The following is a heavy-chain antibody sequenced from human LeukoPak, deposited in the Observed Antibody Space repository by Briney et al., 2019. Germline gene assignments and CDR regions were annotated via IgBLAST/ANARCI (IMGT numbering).Heavy chain of an antibody. Sequence: PSETLSLTCTVSGYSISSGYYWGWIRQPPGKGLEWIGTIYHSGNTYYNPSLKSRITISVDTSKNQFSLKLTSVTAADTAVYYCATNGGSSWLFYYFDHWGQGTLVTVSP. D-gene: IGHD6-13*01. CDR3: ATNGGSSWLFYYFDH. CDR2: IYHSGNT. V-gene: IGHV4-38-2*02. CDR1: GYSISSGYY. J-gene: IGHJ4*02.